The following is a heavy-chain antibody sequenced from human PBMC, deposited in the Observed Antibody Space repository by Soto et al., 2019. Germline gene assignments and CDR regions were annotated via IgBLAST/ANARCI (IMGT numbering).Heavy chain of an antibody. V-gene: IGHV4-30-4*01. CDR2: IYYSGST. Sequence: SETLSLTCTVSGGSISSGDYYWIWIRQPPGKGLEWIGYIYYSGSTYYNPSLKSRVTISVDTSKNQFSLKLSSVTAADTAVYYCARDGYDSSGDNWFDPWGQGTLVTVSS. J-gene: IGHJ5*02. CDR3: ARDGYDSSGDNWFDP. D-gene: IGHD3-22*01. CDR1: GGSISSGDYY.